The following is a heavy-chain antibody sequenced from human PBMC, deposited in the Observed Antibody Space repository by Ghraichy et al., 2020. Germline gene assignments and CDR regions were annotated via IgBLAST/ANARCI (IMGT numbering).Heavy chain of an antibody. CDR2: VYYSGST. Sequence: SETLSLTCSVSGGSISTYYWCWIRMPPAKGLELIGYVYYSGSTESSPSLDSRVAMSVDTSKNQFSLKLSSVTAAATAVYYCARGVDFSNGYSVDWWDQGTLVTVSA. V-gene: IGHV4-59*01. D-gene: IGHD3-3*01. J-gene: IGHJ4*02. CDR1: GGSISTYY. CDR3: ARGVDFSNGYSVDW.